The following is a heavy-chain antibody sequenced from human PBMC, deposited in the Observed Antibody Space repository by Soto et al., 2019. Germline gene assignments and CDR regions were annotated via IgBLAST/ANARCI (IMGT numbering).Heavy chain of an antibody. Sequence: QVQLVQSGPEVKKPGASVTVSCKASGYTFNNYGLSWVRQAPGQGLEWMGWIGAYNGDTNYAQILRGRVTLTTDTSASTVYMELRSLREYDTAMYYCGRDLLWFGESSWEYTFDIWGQGTKVTVAS. D-gene: IGHD3-10*01. CDR3: GRDLLWFGESSWEYTFDI. CDR2: IGAYNGDT. CDR1: GYTFNNYG. J-gene: IGHJ3*02. V-gene: IGHV1-18*04.